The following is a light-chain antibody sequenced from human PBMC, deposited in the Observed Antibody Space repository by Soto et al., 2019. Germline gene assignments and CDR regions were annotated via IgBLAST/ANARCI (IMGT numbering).Light chain of an antibody. J-gene: IGKJ2*01. Sequence: EIVMTQSPVTLSVSPGERATLSCRASQSVGGDLAWYQQIPGQAPRLLIYGAVTRATGVAARFSGGGSGTEFTLTVDSLQSEELTIYYCQQYYASPRTFGQGTKREI. CDR3: QQYYASPRT. CDR2: GAV. V-gene: IGKV3-15*01. CDR1: QSVGGD.